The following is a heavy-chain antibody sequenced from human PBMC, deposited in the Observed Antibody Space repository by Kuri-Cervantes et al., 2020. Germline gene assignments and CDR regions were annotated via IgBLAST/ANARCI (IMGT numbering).Heavy chain of an antibody. Sequence: GGSLRLSCAASGFTFSDYYMTWVRQAPGKGPEWLSIISGSGGSTHYADSVKGRFTISRDNAKNSLYLQMNSLRAEDTAVYYCARVTAAGCWGQGTLVTVSS. CDR2: ISGSGGST. J-gene: IGHJ4*02. V-gene: IGHV3-11*04. CDR1: GFTFSDYY. D-gene: IGHD6-13*01. CDR3: ARVTAAGC.